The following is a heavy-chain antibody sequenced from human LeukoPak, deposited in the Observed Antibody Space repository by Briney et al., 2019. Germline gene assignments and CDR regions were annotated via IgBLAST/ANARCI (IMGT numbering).Heavy chain of an antibody. V-gene: IGHV1-46*01. CDR3: ARDRGSYDY. D-gene: IGHD1-26*01. CDR2: IYPRDGST. Sequence: ASVKVSCKASGYTFTSNYIHWVRQAPGQGLEWMGMIYPRDGSTSYAQKFQGRVTITADESTSTAYMELSSLRSEDTAVYYCARDRGSYDYWGQGTLVTVSS. J-gene: IGHJ4*02. CDR1: GYTFTSNY.